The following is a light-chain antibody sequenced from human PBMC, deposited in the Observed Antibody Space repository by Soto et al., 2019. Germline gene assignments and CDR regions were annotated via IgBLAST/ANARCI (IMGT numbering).Light chain of an antibody. CDR2: SHN. CDR1: SSNIGSNT. CDR3: ATWDDSLDGYV. Sequence: QSVLTQPPSASGTPGQRVTISCSGSSSNIGSNTVNWYQQLPGTAPKLLIYSHNQRPSGVPDRFSVSKSGNSASLAISGLQSEDEADYYCATWDDSLDGYVFGTGTKLTVL. V-gene: IGLV1-44*01. J-gene: IGLJ1*01.